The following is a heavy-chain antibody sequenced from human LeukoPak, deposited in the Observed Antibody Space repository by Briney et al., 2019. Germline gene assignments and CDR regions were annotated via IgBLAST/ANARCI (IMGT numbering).Heavy chain of an antibody. CDR2: IYPGDSDT. J-gene: IGHJ4*02. CDR1: GYSFIRYW. CDR3: ARREFYGPLDY. V-gene: IGHV5-51*01. Sequence: GESLKISCKGSGYSFIRYWIAWVRQLPGKGLEWMGIIYPGDSDTRYSPSFQGQVTISADKSISTAYLQWSSLKASDTAMYYCARREFYGPLDYWGQGTLVTVSS. D-gene: IGHD2/OR15-2a*01.